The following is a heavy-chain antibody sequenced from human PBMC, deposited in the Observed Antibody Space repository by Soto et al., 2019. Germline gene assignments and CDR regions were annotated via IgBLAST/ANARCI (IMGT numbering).Heavy chain of an antibody. CDR3: ARSYGGNSPWFDP. CDR1: GGSISSGGYS. D-gene: IGHD2-21*02. V-gene: IGHV4-30-2*01. CDR2: IYHSGST. Sequence: QLQLQESGSGLVKPSQTLSLTCAVSGGSISSGGYSWSWIRQPPGTGLEWIGYIYHSGSTYYNPSLKSRVTISVDRSKNQFSQKLSSVTAADTAVYYCARSYGGNSPWFDPWGQGTLVTVSS. J-gene: IGHJ5*02.